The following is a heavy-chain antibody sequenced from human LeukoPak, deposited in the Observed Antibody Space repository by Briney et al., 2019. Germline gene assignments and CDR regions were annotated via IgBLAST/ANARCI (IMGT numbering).Heavy chain of an antibody. Sequence: SETLSLTCTVSGGSISSSNYYWGWIRPPPGKGLEWIGTIYYSGSTYFKPSLKSRVTISVDTSKNQFSLKLSSVTAADTAVYSCARRGLWSGYYEKNYYYYMDAWGKGTTVTVSS. CDR3: ARRGLWSGYYEKNYYYYMDA. V-gene: IGHV4-39*01. D-gene: IGHD3-3*01. J-gene: IGHJ6*03. CDR1: GGSISSSNYY. CDR2: IYYSGST.